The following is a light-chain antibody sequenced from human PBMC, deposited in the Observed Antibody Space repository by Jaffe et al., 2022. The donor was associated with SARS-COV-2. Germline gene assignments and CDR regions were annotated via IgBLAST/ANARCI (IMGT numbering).Light chain of an antibody. V-gene: IGLV3-25*03. CDR3: QSADSSGSYWA. CDR2: KDT. Sequence: SHELTQPPSVSVSPGQTATITCSGDALPKQYAYWFQQKPGQAPVLMIYKDTERPSGIPERFLGFSSGTTVTLTISGVQAEDEADYYCQSADSSGSYWAFGGGTKLTVL. CDR1: ALPKQY. J-gene: IGLJ3*02.